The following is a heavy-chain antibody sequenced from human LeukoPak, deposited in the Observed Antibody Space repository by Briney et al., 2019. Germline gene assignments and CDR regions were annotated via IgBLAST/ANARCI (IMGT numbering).Heavy chain of an antibody. CDR2: IYSSSTYI. V-gene: IGHV3-21*01. CDR3: ASLGPGGSVNY. CDR1: GFTFSSYT. J-gene: IGHJ4*02. D-gene: IGHD4-23*01. Sequence: SGGSLRLSCAASGFTFSSYTMNWVRQASGKGLEWVSSIYSSSTYIYYADSIKGRFTISRDNAKNSLYLQMNSLRAEDTAVYYCASLGPGGSVNYWGQGTLVTVSS.